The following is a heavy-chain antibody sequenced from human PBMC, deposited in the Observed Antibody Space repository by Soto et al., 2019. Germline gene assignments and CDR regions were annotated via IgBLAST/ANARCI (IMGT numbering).Heavy chain of an antibody. J-gene: IGHJ6*02. CDR2: IYYNGST. CDR1: GDSITSSGSY. D-gene: IGHD6-19*01. Sequence: QLQLQESGPGLVKPSETLSLTCTVSGDSITSSGSYWGWIRQPPGKGLEWIGSIYYNGSTYYNPSLKSRVAISVDTSKNHLSLKLTSMTAADTAMYYCARHGGTSGWYPRIYYSGMNVWGQGTTVTVSS. V-gene: IGHV4-39*01. CDR3: ARHGGTSGWYPRIYYSGMNV.